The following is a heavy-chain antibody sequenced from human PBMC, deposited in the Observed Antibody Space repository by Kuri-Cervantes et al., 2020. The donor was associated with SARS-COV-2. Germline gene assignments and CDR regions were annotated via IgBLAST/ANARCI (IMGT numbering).Heavy chain of an antibody. V-gene: IGHV3-7*01. D-gene: IGHD3-16*01. CDR2: IKEDGSQK. J-gene: IGHJ4*02. CDR3: ARGGSTFSLDC. Sequence: GESLKISCAASEFSFSNYWMTWIRQVPGKGLEWVANIKEDGSQKYYLDSVAGRFTISRDNAKNSLYLQMNSLRAEDTAVYYCARGGSTFSLDCWGQGTLVTVSS. CDR1: EFSFSNYW.